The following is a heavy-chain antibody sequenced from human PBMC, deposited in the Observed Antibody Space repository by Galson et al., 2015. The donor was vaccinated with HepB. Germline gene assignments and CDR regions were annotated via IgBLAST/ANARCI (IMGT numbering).Heavy chain of an antibody. CDR1: GFTFSSYA. V-gene: IGHV3-30*04. D-gene: IGHD4-17*01. CDR3: ARVPVPDYGDYVGAFDI. J-gene: IGHJ3*02. Sequence: SLRLSCAASGFTFSSYAMHWVRQAPGKGLEWVAVISYDGSNKYYADSVKGRFTISRDNSKNTLYLRMNSLRAEDTAVYYCARVPVPDYGDYVGAFDIWGQGTMVTVSS. CDR2: ISYDGSNK.